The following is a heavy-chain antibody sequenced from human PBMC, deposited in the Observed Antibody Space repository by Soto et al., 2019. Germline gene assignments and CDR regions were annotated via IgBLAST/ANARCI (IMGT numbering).Heavy chain of an antibody. CDR2: IIYDGISK. D-gene: IGHD6-19*01. Sequence: QVHLLESGGGVVQPGGSLRLSCVASGFNFRTYGMHWVRQAPGKGLEWVATIIYDGISKYYADAVRGRFSVSRDNSKNTLDLQMTSLKDEDTAVYYCARDRHQWLTSPLDPWGQGTLVTVSS. CDR3: ARDRHQWLTSPLDP. V-gene: IGHV3-33*08. CDR1: GFNFRTYG. J-gene: IGHJ5*02.